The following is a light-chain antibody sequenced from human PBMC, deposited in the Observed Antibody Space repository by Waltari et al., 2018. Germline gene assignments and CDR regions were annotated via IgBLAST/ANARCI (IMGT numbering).Light chain of an antibody. J-gene: IGLJ2*01. CDR3: SSYTGRGTVI. Sequence: QSVLTQPASVSGAPGQQITISCTGTNSYIGSYLYVSWYQQYQGKAPKLIIYDLTERPSGVSTRFSGSKSGNTASLTISGLQADDEADYFCSSYTGRGTVIFGRGTMVTVL. CDR1: NSYIGSYLY. CDR2: DLT. V-gene: IGLV2-14*01.